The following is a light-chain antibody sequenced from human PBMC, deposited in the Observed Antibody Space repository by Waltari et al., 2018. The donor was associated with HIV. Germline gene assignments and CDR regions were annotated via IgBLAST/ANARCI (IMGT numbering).Light chain of an antibody. CDR1: KSVLFSSNNKNY. J-gene: IGKJ1*01. CDR2: WAS. CDR3: QQYYSTPWT. Sequence: DIVMTQSPDSLAVSLGERATINCKSSKSVLFSSNNKNYLVWYQQKPGQPPKLLIYWASTRESGVPDRFSGSGSGTDFTLTIGSLQAEDVAVYYCQQYYSTPWTFGQGTKVEVK. V-gene: IGKV4-1*01.